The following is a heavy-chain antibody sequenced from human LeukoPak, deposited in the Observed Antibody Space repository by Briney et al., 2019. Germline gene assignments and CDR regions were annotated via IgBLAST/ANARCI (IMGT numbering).Heavy chain of an antibody. V-gene: IGHV4-59*01. D-gene: IGHD6-13*01. CDR2: MYNSGST. CDR3: AKDDGGSSSWFGY. J-gene: IGHJ5*01. Sequence: SETLSLTCTVSGGSISSYYWSWIRQPPGKGLEWIGYMYNSGSTNYNPSLKSRVTISVDTSKNQFSLKLNSVTAADTAVYYCAKDDGGSSSWFGYWGQGTLVTVSS. CDR1: GGSISSYY.